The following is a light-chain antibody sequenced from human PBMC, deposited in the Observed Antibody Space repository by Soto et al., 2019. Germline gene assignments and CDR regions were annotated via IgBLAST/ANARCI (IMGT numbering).Light chain of an antibody. CDR2: DAS. J-gene: IGKJ4*01. V-gene: IGKV1-39*01. CDR1: QTIGTY. CDR3: QQHNKWPTT. Sequence: IEVTQSPSSLAASLGDRVTITCRASQTIGTYVNWYRQKSGAAPELLIYDASTLQSGVPSRFRGGASGTEFTLTISSLQSEDFAVYICQQHNKWPTTFGGGTRVDMK.